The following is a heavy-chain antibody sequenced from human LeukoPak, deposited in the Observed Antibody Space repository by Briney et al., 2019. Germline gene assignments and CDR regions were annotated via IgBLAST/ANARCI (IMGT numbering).Heavy chain of an antibody. CDR1: GFTFSSYG. Sequence: PGRSLRLSCAASGFTFSSYGMHWVRQAPGKGLEWVAVISYDGSNKYYADSVKGRFTISRDNSKNTLYLQMNSLRAEDTAVYYCAKDLVRDCSSTSCYAGKDYWGQGTLVTVSS. D-gene: IGHD2-2*01. CDR3: AKDLVRDCSSTSCYAGKDY. CDR2: ISYDGSNK. V-gene: IGHV3-30*18. J-gene: IGHJ4*02.